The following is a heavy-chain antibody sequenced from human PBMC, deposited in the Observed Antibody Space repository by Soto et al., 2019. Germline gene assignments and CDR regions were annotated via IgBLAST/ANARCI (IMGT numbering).Heavy chain of an antibody. CDR1: GFTFSSYA. Sequence: QVPFVESGGGVVQPGRSLRLSCAASGFTFSSYAMHWVRQAPGKGLEWVAVVSHDGKTEYHAASVKGRFTISRDTSANILSLQMNSLRDEDPAVYYCGREPYISGHYSGGCDVWGQGTMVTVSS. J-gene: IGHJ3*01. V-gene: IGHV3-30*04. CDR3: GREPYISGHYSGGCDV. CDR2: VSHDGKTE. D-gene: IGHD3-22*01.